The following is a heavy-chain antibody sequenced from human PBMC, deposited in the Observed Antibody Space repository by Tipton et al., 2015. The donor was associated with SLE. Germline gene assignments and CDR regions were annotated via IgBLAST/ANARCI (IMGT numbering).Heavy chain of an antibody. CDR2: ITRRGTT. J-gene: IGHJ5*02. D-gene: IGHD4-23*01. CDR1: DGSLSNYY. V-gene: IGHV4-34*01. CDR3: ARGGTGDGRNPFDP. Sequence: TMSLTCAVHDGSLSNYYWSWFRRPPGRGLEWIGEITRRGTTNYNPSLKSRVTISVDTSKNQFSLNLRSVTAADTAVYYCARGGTGDGRNPFDPWGQGTLVTVSS.